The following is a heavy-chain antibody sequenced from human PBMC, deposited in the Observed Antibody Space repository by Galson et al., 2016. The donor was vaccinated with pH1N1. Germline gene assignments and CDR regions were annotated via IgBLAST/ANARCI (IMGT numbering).Heavy chain of an antibody. D-gene: IGHD3-22*01. CDR2: ISGGGDST. CDR3: AKYDSSGFYQGCRLK. J-gene: IGHJ4*02. CDR1: GFTFSNYA. V-gene: IGHV3-23*01. Sequence: SLRLSCAASGFTFSNYAMSWVRQSPGEGLEWLSAISGGGDSTYHVDSVEGRFTISRDNSKNILYLQMNSLRADDAAVYYCAKYDSSGFYQGCRLKWGQGTLVIVSS.